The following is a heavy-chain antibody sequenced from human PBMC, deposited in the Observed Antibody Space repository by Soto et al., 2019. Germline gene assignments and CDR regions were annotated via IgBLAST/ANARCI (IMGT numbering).Heavy chain of an antibody. CDR1: GYSFTSYW. J-gene: IGHJ6*02. CDR3: ARPGYCSSTSCPHQGMDV. Sequence: PGESLKISCKGSGYSFTSYWIGWVRQMPGKGLEWMGIIYPGDSDTRYSPSFQGQVTISADKSISTAYLQWSSLKASDTAMYYCARPGYCSSTSCPHQGMDVWGQGTTVTVSS. D-gene: IGHD2-2*01. V-gene: IGHV5-51*01. CDR2: IYPGDSDT.